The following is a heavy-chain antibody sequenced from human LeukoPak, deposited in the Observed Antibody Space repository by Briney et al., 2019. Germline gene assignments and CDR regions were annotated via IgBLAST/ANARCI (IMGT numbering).Heavy chain of an antibody. Sequence: GGSLRLSCAASGFTFSSYWMHWVRQAPGKGLVWVSRINSDGSSTSYADSVKGRFTISRDNAKNTLYLQMNSLRAEDTAVYYCASLHPAHGGILTGYGRGDYWGQGTLVTVSS. D-gene: IGHD3-9*01. CDR2: INSDGSST. CDR3: ASLHPAHGGILTGYGRGDY. V-gene: IGHV3-74*01. CDR1: GFTFSSYW. J-gene: IGHJ4*02.